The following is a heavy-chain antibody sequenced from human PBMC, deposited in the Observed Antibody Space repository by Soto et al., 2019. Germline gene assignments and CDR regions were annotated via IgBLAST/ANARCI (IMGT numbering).Heavy chain of an antibody. Sequence: PSETLSLTCTVSGGSISSYYWSWIRQPPGKGLEWIGYIYYSGSTNYNPSLKSRVTISVDTSKNQFSLKLSSVTAADTAVYYCARGTRFGTAMATFDYWGQGTMVTVYS. CDR2: IYYSGST. CDR1: GGSISSYY. D-gene: IGHD5-18*01. CDR3: ARGTRFGTAMATFDY. J-gene: IGHJ4*02. V-gene: IGHV4-59*01.